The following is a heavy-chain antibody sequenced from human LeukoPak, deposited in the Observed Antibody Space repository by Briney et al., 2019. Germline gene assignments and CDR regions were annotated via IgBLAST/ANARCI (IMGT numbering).Heavy chain of an antibody. V-gene: IGHV3-53*01. J-gene: IGHJ4*02. CDR1: GFTVSSNY. CDR3: ARDAGGGYSSSSGLFDY. CDR2: IYSGGST. Sequence: GGSLRLSCAASGFTVSSNYMSWVRQAPGKGLEWVSVIYSGGSTYYADSVKGRFTISRDNSKNTLYLQMNSLRAEDTAVYYCARDAGGGYSSSSGLFDYWGQGTLVTVSS. D-gene: IGHD6-6*01.